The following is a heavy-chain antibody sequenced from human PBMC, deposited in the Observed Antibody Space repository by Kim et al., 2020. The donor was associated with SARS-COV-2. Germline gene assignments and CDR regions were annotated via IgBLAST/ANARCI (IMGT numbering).Heavy chain of an antibody. Sequence: WIGEISYSGRPSYNPALKSRVTISVDTSKNQISLKLGSVTAADTGVYYCARGIFGVVIIPYYYYYMDVWGKGTTVTVSS. CDR2: ISYSGRP. J-gene: IGHJ6*03. CDR3: ARGIFGVVIIPYYYYYMDV. V-gene: IGHV4-28*04. D-gene: IGHD3-3*01.